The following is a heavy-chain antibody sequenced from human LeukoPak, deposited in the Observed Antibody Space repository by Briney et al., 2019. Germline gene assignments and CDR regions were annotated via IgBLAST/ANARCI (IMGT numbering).Heavy chain of an antibody. CDR3: AKRNLIDCSSTRCYMYFDY. D-gene: IGHD2-2*02. J-gene: IGHJ4*02. CDR1: GFSFSSYA. CDR2: ISGSDGST. Sequence: GGSLRLSCAASGFSFSSYALSWVRQAPGKGLEWVSAISGSDGSTYYADSVKGRFTISRDNSKNTLYLQMNSLRAEDTAVYYCAKRNLIDCSSTRCYMYFDYWGQGTLVIVSS. V-gene: IGHV3-23*01.